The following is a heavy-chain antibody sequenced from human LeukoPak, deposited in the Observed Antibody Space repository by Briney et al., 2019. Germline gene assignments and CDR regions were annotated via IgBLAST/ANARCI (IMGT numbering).Heavy chain of an antibody. CDR2: INSDGINT. D-gene: IGHD1-1*01. CDR3: ARDWNPWNPNYTDV. V-gene: IGHV3-74*01. CDR1: GFTFSNYW. Sequence: HSGGSLRLSCAASGFTFSNYWMHWVRQAPGKGLVWVSRINSDGINTSYADSVKGRFTISRDNAKNSLYLQMNSLRAEDTAVYYCARDWNPWNPNYTDVWGKGTTVTVSS. J-gene: IGHJ6*03.